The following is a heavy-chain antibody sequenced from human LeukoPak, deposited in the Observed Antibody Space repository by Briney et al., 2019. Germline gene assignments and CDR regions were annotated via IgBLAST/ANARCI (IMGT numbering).Heavy chain of an antibody. J-gene: IGHJ4*02. CDR2: VSSGGGTT. D-gene: IGHD2-15*01. Sequence: GGSLGLSCAASGFIFSTHSMSWVRLAPGRGLEWVSVVSSGGGTTYYADFVKGRFTISSKNSMSTLSLQMRSLGVEDTAMYYCARGYCSGGSCNWGQFDSWGQGTLVTVS. V-gene: IGHV3-23*01. CDR3: ARGYCSGGSCNWGQFDS. CDR1: GFIFSTHS.